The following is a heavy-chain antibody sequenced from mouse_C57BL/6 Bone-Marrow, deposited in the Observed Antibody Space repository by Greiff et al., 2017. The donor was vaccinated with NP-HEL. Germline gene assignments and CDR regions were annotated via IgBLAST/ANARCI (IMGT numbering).Heavy chain of an antibody. CDR3: ARTYDSYWYYFDY. CDR1: GYTFTSYG. J-gene: IGHJ2*01. Sequence: QVQLKESGAELARPGASVKLSCKASGYTFTSYGISWVKQRTGQGLEWIGEIYPRSGNTYYNEKFKGKATLTADKSSSTAYMELRSLTSEDSAVYFCARTYDSYWYYFDYWGQGTTLTVSS. V-gene: IGHV1-81*01. D-gene: IGHD2-3*01. CDR2: IYPRSGNT.